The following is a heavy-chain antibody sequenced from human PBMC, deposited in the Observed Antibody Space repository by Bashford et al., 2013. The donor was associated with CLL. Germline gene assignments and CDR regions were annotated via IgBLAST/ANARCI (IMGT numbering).Heavy chain of an antibody. J-gene: IGHJ6*02. CDR1: GGTFSSYA. D-gene: IGHD2-2*01. CDR2: IIPIFGTA. Sequence: SVKGSPARASGGTFSSYAISWVRQAPGQGLEWMGGIIPIFGTANYAQKFQGRVTITADESTSTAYMELSSLRSEDTAVYYCARVIPDDIVVVPAAIYYYGMDVVGAKGPRSPSP. V-gene: IGHV1-69*13. CDR3: ARVIPDDIVVVPAAIYYYGMDV.